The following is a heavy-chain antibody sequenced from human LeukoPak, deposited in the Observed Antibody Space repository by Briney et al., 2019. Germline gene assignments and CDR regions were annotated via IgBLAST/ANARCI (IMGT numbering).Heavy chain of an antibody. D-gene: IGHD3-10*01. V-gene: IGHV4-59*12. CDR2: IYYSGST. J-gene: IGHJ4*02. CDR3: ARDRGHYYGSGSYRNRSDY. CDR1: GASINSYY. Sequence: SETLSLTCTVSGASINSYYWSWIRQPPGKGLEWIGSIYYSGSTYYNPSLKSRVTISVDTSKNQFSLKLSSVTAADTAVYYCARDRGHYYGSGSYRNRSDYWGQGTLVTVSS.